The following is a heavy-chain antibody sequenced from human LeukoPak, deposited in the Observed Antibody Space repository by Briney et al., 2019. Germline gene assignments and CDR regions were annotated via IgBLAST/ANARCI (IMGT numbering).Heavy chain of an antibody. V-gene: IGHV4-61*09. CDR2: IYTSGTT. Sequence: PSETLSLTCTASDDPINSAVYYWNWIRQPAGKGLKWLRHIYTSGTTTHSNPSLKSRFAISLDTSKTHFSLKLSPVTAADTAVYYCARAKKRSRRSRNFYLDVWGKETTVTVSS. CDR1: DDPINSAVYY. D-gene: IGHD2-2*01. CDR3: ARAKKRSRRSRNFYLDV. J-gene: IGHJ6*03.